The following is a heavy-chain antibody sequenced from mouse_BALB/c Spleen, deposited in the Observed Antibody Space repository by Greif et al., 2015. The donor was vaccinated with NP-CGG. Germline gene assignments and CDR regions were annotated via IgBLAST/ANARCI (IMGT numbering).Heavy chain of an antibody. J-gene: IGHJ2*01. CDR3: ARHVYYDYDEGEYYFDY. CDR2: ISNGGGST. V-gene: IGHV5-12-2*01. Sequence: EVHLVESGGGLVQPGGSLKLSCAASGFTFSSYTMSWVRQTPEKRLEWVAYISNGGGSTYYPDTVKGRFTISRDNAKNTLYLQMSSLKSEDTAMYYCARHVYYDYDEGEYYFDYWGQGTTLTVSS. D-gene: IGHD2-4*01. CDR1: GFTFSSYT.